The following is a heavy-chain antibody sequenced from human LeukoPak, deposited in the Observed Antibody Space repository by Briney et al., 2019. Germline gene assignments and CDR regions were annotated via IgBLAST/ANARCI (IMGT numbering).Heavy chain of an antibody. CDR3: ARGQGYSSSHHDF. Sequence: ASVKVSCKASGYTFTRNYIHWVRQAPGHGLEWMGIIDPGAGTTDYAQRFQGRVSLTSDTSTRTVYMQLSRLRPEDTGVYYCARGQGYSSSHHDFWGQGTLVTVSS. CDR2: IDPGAGTT. V-gene: IGHV1-46*01. CDR1: GYTFTRNY. J-gene: IGHJ4*02. D-gene: IGHD6-13*01.